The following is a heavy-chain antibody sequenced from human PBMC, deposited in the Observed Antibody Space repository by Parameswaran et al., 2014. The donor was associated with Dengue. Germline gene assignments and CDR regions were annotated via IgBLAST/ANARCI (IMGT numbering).Heavy chain of an antibody. J-gene: IGHJ4*02. Sequence: WVRQAPGQGLEWMGWINPNSGGTNYAQKFQGWVTMTRDTSISTAYMELSRLRSDDTAVYYCARGDWNDGFDYWGPGNPGHRLL. V-gene: IGHV1-2*04. D-gene: IGHD1-1*01. CDR2: INPNSGGT. CDR3: ARGDWNDGFDY.